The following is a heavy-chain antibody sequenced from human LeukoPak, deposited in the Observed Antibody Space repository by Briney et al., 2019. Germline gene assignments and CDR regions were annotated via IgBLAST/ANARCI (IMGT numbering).Heavy chain of an antibody. V-gene: IGHV3-23*01. CDR3: GTVGGSCASSNCYAYFDY. D-gene: IGHD2-2*01. J-gene: IGHJ4*01. Sequence: GGSLMLSFVVPGLTFINSAMASVRQAPGKGLEYNSIITDRVSNTFYADSVKARSSISRETSINTLFLQMSSLGVDETAVYYCGTVGGSCASSNCYAYFDYWGQGSLVTVSS. CDR1: GLTFINSA. CDR2: ITDRVSNT.